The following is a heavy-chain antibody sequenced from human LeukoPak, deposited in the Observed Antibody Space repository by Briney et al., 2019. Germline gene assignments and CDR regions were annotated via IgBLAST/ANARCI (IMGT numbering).Heavy chain of an antibody. D-gene: IGHD3-10*01. Sequence: SETLSLTCTVSGGSISSYYWSWIRRPAGKGLEWIGRIYTSGSTNYNPSLKSRVTMSVDTSKNQFSLQLNSVTPEDTAVYYCARAVLLAFDSWGQGTLVTVSS. CDR2: IYTSGST. CDR3: ARAVLLAFDS. V-gene: IGHV4-4*07. CDR1: GGSISSYY. J-gene: IGHJ4*02.